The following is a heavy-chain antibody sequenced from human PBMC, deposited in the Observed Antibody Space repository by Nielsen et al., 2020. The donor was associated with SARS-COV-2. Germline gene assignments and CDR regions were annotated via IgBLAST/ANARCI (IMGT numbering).Heavy chain of an antibody. Sequence: SETLSLTCTVSGGSISSYYWSWIRQPPGKGLEWIGYIYYSGSTNYNPSLKSRVTISVDTSKNQFSLKLSSVTAADTAVYYCARDQLWSSGYMEVWGKGTTVTVSS. CDR3: ARDQLWSSGYMEV. D-gene: IGHD5-18*01. V-gene: IGHV4-59*12. CDR1: GGSISSYY. CDR2: IYYSGST. J-gene: IGHJ6*03.